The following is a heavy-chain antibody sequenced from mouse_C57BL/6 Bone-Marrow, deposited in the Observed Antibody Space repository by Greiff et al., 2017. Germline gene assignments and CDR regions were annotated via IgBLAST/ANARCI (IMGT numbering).Heavy chain of an antibody. CDR3: ARPHYYGSSWFAY. V-gene: IGHV2-9-1*01. Sequence: QVQLQQSGPGLVAPSQSLSITCTVSGFSFTSYAISWVRQQPGKGLEWLGVIWTGGGTNYNSALKSRLSISKHNSKSQVFLKMNSLPTDDTARYYCARPHYYGSSWFAYWGQGTLVTVSA. CDR1: GFSFTSYA. D-gene: IGHD1-2*01. J-gene: IGHJ3*01. CDR2: IWTGGGT.